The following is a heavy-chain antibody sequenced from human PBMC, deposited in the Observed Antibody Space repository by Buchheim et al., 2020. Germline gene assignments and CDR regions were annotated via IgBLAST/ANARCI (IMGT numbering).Heavy chain of an antibody. Sequence: QLQESGPGLVKPSQTLSLTCKISGGSVSTSGYHWGWIRQFPGKGLEWIGYIYYSGSTYYNPSLPSRVSISLAPSANHFSLNLSSVTAADTAVDYCARYGSGNYLTFDHWGQGTL. D-gene: IGHD3-10*01. CDR3: ARYGSGNYLTFDH. V-gene: IGHV4-31*03. J-gene: IGHJ4*02. CDR2: IYYSGST. CDR1: GGSVSTSGYH.